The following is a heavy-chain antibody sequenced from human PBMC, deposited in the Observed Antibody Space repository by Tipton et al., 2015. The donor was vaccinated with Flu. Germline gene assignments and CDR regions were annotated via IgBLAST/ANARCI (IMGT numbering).Heavy chain of an antibody. D-gene: IGHD2-8*01. CDR2: INHNGST. CDR3: ARLLRMVAFDY. J-gene: IGHJ4*02. CDR1: GGSFSGNY. Sequence: TLSLTCAVYGGSFSGNYWSWIRQPPGKGLELIGEINHNGSTNYNPSLKSRVTISVDTSKNQFSLMLSSVTAADTAFYYCARLLRMVAFDYWGQGTLVTVSS. V-gene: IGHV4-34*01.